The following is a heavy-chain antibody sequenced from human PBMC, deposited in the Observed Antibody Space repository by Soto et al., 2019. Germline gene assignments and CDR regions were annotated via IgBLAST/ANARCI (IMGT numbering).Heavy chain of an antibody. J-gene: IGHJ6*02. D-gene: IGHD2-21*02. CDR3: ARAVTAQRYYYGMDV. V-gene: IGHV3-13*01. Sequence: GGSLRLSCAASGFTFSSYDMHWVRQATGKGLEWVSAIGTAGDTYYPGSVKGRFTISRENAKNSLYLQMNSLRAGDTVVYYCARAVTAQRYYYGMDVWGQGTTVTVSS. CDR1: GFTFSSYD. CDR2: IGTAGDT.